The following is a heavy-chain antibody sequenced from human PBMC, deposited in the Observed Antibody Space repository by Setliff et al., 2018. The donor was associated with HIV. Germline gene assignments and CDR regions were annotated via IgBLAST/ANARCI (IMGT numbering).Heavy chain of an antibody. J-gene: IGHJ5*02. CDR2: INTNTGSP. Sequence: ASVKVSCKASGYTFINYAMNWVREAPGQGLEWMGWINTNTGSPTYAQAFTGRFVFSVDTSVTTAYLQISSLKAEDTAVYYCARALYGDYGGDINWFDPWGQGTLVTVSS. D-gene: IGHD4-17*01. CDR1: GYTFINYA. CDR3: ARALYGDYGGDINWFDP. V-gene: IGHV7-4-1*02.